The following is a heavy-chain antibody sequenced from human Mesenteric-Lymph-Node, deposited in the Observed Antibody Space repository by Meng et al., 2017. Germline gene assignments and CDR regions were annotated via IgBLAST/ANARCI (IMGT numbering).Heavy chain of an antibody. CDR2: TYYRSKYYN. CDR1: GDSVSSNSAA. CDR3: ARDWGDVRGGFDF. Sequence: QEQLQQSGPGLVKPSQTLSPTGAISGDSVSSNSAAWNWIRQSPSRGLEWLGRTYYRSKYYNDYALSVKSRITINPDTSKNQFSLQLNSVTPEDTAIYYCARDWGDVRGGFDFWGQGTLVTVSS. J-gene: IGHJ4*02. D-gene: IGHD3-10*02. V-gene: IGHV6-1*01.